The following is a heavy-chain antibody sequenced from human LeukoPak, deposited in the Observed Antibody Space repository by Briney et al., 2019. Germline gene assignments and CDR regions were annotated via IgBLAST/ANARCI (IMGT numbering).Heavy chain of an antibody. CDR1: GGSISSYY. CDR2: IYYSGST. CDR3: ARHAVSGYSSNFDY. J-gene: IGHJ4*02. Sequence: PSGTLSLTCTVSGGSISSYYWSWIRQPPGKGLEWIGYIYYSGSTNYNPSLKSRVTISVDTSKNQFSLKLSSVTAADTAVYYCARHAVSGYSSNFDYWGQGTLVTVSS. D-gene: IGHD6-13*01. V-gene: IGHV4-59*08.